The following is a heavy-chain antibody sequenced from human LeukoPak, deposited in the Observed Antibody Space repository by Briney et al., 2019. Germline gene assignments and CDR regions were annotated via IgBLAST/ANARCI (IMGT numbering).Heavy chain of an antibody. CDR3: ARDQKGPNDTYYDFWSGYFNYYYYYGMDV. D-gene: IGHD3-3*01. V-gene: IGHV3-30*04. CDR1: GFTFSSYA. Sequence: PGGSLRLSCAASGFTFSSYAMHWVRQAPGKGLEWVAVISYDGSNKYYADSVKGRFTISRDNSKNTLYLQMNSLRAEDTAVYYCARDQKGPNDTYYDFWSGYFNYYYYYGMDVWGQGTTVTVSS. J-gene: IGHJ6*02. CDR2: ISYDGSNK.